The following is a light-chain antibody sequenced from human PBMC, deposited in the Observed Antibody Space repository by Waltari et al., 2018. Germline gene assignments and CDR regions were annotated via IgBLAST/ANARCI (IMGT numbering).Light chain of an antibody. CDR2: AVS. CDR1: ATHLAGYDS. Sequence: QSALTQPASVFGSLGQSCTLSCTGTATHLAGYDSVSWYQQHSGKAPKLLIFAVSSRPSEISARFSASKSGNTASLTISGLQTEDEADYHCTSYTSKNTFIFGGGTRLTVL. CDR3: TSYTSKNTFI. J-gene: IGLJ2*01. V-gene: IGLV2-14*03.